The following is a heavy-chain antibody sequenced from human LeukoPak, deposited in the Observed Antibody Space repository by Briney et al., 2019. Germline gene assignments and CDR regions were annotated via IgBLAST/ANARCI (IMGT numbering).Heavy chain of an antibody. Sequence: SETLSLTCTVSGGSISSYYWSWIRQPPGKRLEWIGYIHYSGSTNYNPSLKSRVTISVDTSKNQFSLKLSSVTAADTAVYYCARVYSSGWYDYWGQGALVTVSS. CDR3: ARVYSSGWYDY. J-gene: IGHJ4*02. CDR1: GGSISSYY. V-gene: IGHV4-59*08. D-gene: IGHD6-19*01. CDR2: IHYSGST.